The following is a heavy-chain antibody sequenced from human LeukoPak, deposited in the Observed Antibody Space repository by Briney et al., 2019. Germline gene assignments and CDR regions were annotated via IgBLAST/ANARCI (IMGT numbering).Heavy chain of an antibody. J-gene: IGHJ3*02. Sequence: ASVKVSCKASGYTFTSYGISWVRQAPGQGLEWMGWISAYNGNTNYAQKLQGRVTMTTDTSTSTAYMELRSLRSDDTAVYYCAREIGYCSSTSSFFYAFDIWGQGTMVTVSS. D-gene: IGHD2-2*01. CDR3: AREIGYCSSTSSFFYAFDI. V-gene: IGHV1-18*01. CDR1: GYTFTSYG. CDR2: ISAYNGNT.